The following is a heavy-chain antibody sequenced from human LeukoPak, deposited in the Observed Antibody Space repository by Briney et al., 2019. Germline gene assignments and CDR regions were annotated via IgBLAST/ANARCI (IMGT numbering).Heavy chain of an antibody. CDR3: ARDDGCRGYNWVDP. D-gene: IGHD5-24*01. CDR2: IYSSGST. CDR1: GGSISSYY. J-gene: IGHJ5*02. V-gene: IGHV4-4*07. Sequence: PSETLSLTCTVSGGSISSYYWSWIRQPAGKGLEWIGRIYSSGSTNYNPSLKSRVTMSVDTSKNQFSLKLSSVTAADTAVYYCARDDGCRGYNWVDPWGPGTLVTVSS.